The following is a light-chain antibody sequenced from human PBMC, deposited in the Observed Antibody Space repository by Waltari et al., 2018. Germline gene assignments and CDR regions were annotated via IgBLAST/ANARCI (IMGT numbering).Light chain of an antibody. CDR2: EGS. Sequence: QSALTQPASVSGSPGQSITISCTGTSSDVGSYNLVSWYQQHPGKAPKLRIYEGSKRPSGVSNRFSGSKAGNTASLTISGLQAEDEADYYCCSYAVGVFGGGTKLTVL. V-gene: IGLV2-23*01. J-gene: IGLJ2*01. CDR3: CSYAVGV. CDR1: SSDVGSYNL.